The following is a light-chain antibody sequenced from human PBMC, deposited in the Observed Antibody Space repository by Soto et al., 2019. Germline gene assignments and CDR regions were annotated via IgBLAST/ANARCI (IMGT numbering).Light chain of an antibody. CDR2: DAS. CDR3: QQFDDYPVT. J-gene: IGKJ3*01. CDR1: QGISSA. Sequence: AIQLTQSPSSLSASVGDSVTITCRASQGISSALAWYQQTPGRAPKLLIYDASTLASGVPSRFSGSRSGTDFNLTVSILQPEDFATYSCQQFDDYPVTFGPGTKVDI. V-gene: IGKV1D-13*01.